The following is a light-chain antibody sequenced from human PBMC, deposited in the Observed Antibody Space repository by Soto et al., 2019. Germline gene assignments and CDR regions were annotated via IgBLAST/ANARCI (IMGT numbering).Light chain of an antibody. CDR2: GAS. CDR3: QQYGSSLFT. CDR1: QSVSSSY. V-gene: IGKV3-20*01. J-gene: IGKJ3*01. Sequence: EIVLTQSPGTLSLSPGERATLSCRASQSVSSSYLARYQQKPGQAPRLLIYGASSRATGIPDRFSGSGSGTDFTLTISRLEPEDFAVYYCQQYGSSLFTFGPGPKWISN.